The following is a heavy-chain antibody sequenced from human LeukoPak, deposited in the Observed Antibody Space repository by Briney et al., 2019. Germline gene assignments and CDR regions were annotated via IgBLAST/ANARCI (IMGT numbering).Heavy chain of an antibody. CDR1: GFTFNNYA. CDR3: AKEPREYCSSTSCPNWFDS. CDR2: ISASGGTT. J-gene: IGHJ5*01. D-gene: IGHD2-2*01. Sequence: GGSLRLSCAASGFTFNNYAMSWVRQAPGKGLEWVSAISASGGTTYYADSVKGRFTISRDSSENTLFLQMNSLRAEDTAVYYCAKEPREYCSSTSCPNWFDSWGQGTLVTVSS. V-gene: IGHV3-23*01.